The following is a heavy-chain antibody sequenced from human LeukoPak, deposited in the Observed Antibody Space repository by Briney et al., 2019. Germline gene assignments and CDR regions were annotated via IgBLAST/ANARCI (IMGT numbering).Heavy chain of an antibody. CDR2: ISTYNGNT. CDR1: DYTFTKYG. J-gene: IGHJ5*02. Sequence: GASVKVSCKASDYTFTKYGLSWVRQTPGQGLEWMGWISTYNGNTIYAQNLQGRVTMTTDTSTSTAYMELRSLRSDDTAVYYCARTPRYDFWSGYSNWFDHWGQGTLVTVSS. V-gene: IGHV1-18*01. D-gene: IGHD3-3*01. CDR3: ARTPRYDFWSGYSNWFDH.